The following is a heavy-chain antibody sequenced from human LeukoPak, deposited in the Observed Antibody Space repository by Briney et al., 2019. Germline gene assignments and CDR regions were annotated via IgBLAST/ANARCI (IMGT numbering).Heavy chain of an antibody. CDR3: ARYTSGDAFDI. CDR1: GYTFTSYG. D-gene: IGHD3-10*01. Sequence: ASVKVSCKASGYTFTSYGISWVRQAPGQGLEWMGWISAYNGNTNYAQKVQGRVTMTTDTPTSTAYMELRSLRSDDTAMYYCARYTSGDAFDIWGQGTMVTVSS. V-gene: IGHV1-18*01. J-gene: IGHJ3*02. CDR2: ISAYNGNT.